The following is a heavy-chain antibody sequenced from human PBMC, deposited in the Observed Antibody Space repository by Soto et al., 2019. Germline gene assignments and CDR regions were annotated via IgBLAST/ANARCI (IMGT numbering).Heavy chain of an antibody. J-gene: IGHJ4*02. V-gene: IGHV2-5*01. Sequence: SGPSLVNPPETRTLTCSFYGYSLRTSGAGVGWVRQPPGKALHWLALISWKDDKRYNPGLKSRRTITKDTSKNQVVLTMTNMDPVAAETCYCAHRYGGNYDRWYSDFWGQATLVNDSS. CDR3: AHRYGGNYDRWYSDF. D-gene: IGHD1-26*01. CDR1: GYSLRTSGAG. CDR2: ISWKDDK.